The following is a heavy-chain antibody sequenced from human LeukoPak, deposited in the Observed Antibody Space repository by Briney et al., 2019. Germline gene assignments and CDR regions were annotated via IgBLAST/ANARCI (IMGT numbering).Heavy chain of an antibody. V-gene: IGHV4-34*01. CDR1: GGSFSGYY. J-gene: IGHJ5*02. Sequence: PSETLSLTCAVYGGSFSGYYWSWIRQPPGKGLEWIGEINHSGSTNYNPSLKSRVTVSVDTSKNQFSLKLSSVTAADTAVYYCARPPNWFDPWGQGTLVTVSS. CDR2: INHSGST. CDR3: ARPPNWFDP.